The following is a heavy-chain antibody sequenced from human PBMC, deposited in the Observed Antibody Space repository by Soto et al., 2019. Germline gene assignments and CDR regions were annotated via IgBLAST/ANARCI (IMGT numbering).Heavy chain of an antibody. CDR2: IWYDGSNK. CDR1: GFTFSSYG. J-gene: IGHJ3*02. D-gene: IGHD3-9*01. CDR3: ARVQLRDCVWLSNHGPFDI. V-gene: IGHV3-33*01. Sequence: GGSLRLSCAASGFTFSSYGMYWFRQAPGKXLEWVAVIWYDGSNKYYADSVKGRFTISRDNSKNTLYLQLNSLSSEDTAVYYCARVQLRDCVWLSNHGPFDIWGQGTMVTVSS.